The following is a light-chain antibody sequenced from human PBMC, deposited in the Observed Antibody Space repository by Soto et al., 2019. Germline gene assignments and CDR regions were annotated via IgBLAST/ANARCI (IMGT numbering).Light chain of an antibody. CDR2: GAS. CDR3: QQYGRSPFT. J-gene: IGKJ3*01. CDR1: QSVSSNN. Sequence: EMVLTQSPGTLSLSPGERATLSCRASQSVSSNNLAWYQQRPGQAPRVVIYGASTRATGIPERFSGSGSGTDFTLTISRREPEDFAVYYCQQYGRSPFTFGPGTKVDIK. V-gene: IGKV3-20*01.